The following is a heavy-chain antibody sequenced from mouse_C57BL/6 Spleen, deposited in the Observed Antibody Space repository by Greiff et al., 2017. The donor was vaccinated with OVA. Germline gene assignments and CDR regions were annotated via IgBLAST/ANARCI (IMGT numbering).Heavy chain of an antibody. Sequence: QVQLKQPGAELVKPGASVKLSCKASGYTFTSYWMQWVKQRPGQGLEWIGEIDPSDSYTNYNQKFKGKATLTVDTSSSTAYMQLSSLTSEDSAVYYCARAGAYYSKYGFDYWGQGTTLTVSS. CDR2: IDPSDSYT. CDR1: GYTFTSYW. D-gene: IGHD2-5*01. V-gene: IGHV1-50*01. CDR3: ARAGAYYSKYGFDY. J-gene: IGHJ2*01.